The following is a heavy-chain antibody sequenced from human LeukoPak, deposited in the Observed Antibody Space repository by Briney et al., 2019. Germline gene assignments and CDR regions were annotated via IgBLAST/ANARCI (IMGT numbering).Heavy chain of an antibody. CDR2: IYTSGST. Sequence: PSETLSLTCTVSGGSISSYYWSWIRQPAGKGLEWIGRIYTSGSTNYNPSLKSRVTMSVDTSKNQFSLKLSSVTAADTAVYYCARLAGTTGRYYYYGMDVWGQGTTVTVSS. V-gene: IGHV4-4*07. CDR3: ARLAGTTGRYYYYGMDV. CDR1: GGSISSYY. J-gene: IGHJ6*02. D-gene: IGHD4-11*01.